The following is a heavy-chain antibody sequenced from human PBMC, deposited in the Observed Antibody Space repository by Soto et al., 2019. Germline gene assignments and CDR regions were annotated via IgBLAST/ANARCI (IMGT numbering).Heavy chain of an antibody. V-gene: IGHV1-69*12. D-gene: IGHD6-6*01. CDR2: IIPIFGTA. Sequence: QVQLVQSGAEVKKPGSSVKVSCKASGGTFSSYAISWVRQAPGQGLEWMGGIIPIFGTANYAQKFQGRVTMTADESTSTAYMELSSLRSEDTAVYYCASSFIAARPSYFDYWGQGTLVTVSS. J-gene: IGHJ4*02. CDR1: GGTFSSYA. CDR3: ASSFIAARPSYFDY.